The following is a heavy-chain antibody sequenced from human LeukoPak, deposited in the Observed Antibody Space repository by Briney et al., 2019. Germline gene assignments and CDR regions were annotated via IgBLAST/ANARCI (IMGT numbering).Heavy chain of an antibody. CDR3: ARHHPGYDLTGYYLGY. CDR2: INPNTGGT. Sequence: ASVLVSCQTSGYPFTGYYIHWVRPTPGQGLEWIGWINPNTGGTNYAQKFQGRVTMTRDTSIYTAYMDLSSLTSDDTAVFYCARHHPGYDLTGYYLGYWGQGTLVTVSS. CDR1: GYPFTGYY. J-gene: IGHJ4*02. V-gene: IGHV1-2*02. D-gene: IGHD3-9*01.